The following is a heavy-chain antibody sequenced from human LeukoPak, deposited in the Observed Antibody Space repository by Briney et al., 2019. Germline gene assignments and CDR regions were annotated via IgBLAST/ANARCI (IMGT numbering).Heavy chain of an antibody. CDR2: IYSSGST. D-gene: IGHD3-16*01. V-gene: IGHV4-4*09. J-gene: IGHJ6*04. CDR1: GGSISGYY. CDR3: ARFTYTTRPSDV. Sequence: SETLSLTCSVSGGSISGYYWSWIRQPPGQTLEWIGYIYSSGSTNYNPSLQSRVTMSMDTSMNQFSLRLSSVTVADTAVYYCARFTYTTRPSDVWGKGTTVTVSS.